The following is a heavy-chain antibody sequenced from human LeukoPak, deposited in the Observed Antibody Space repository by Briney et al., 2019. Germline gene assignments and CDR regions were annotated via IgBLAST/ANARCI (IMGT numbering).Heavy chain of an antibody. D-gene: IGHD4-17*01. V-gene: IGHV4-39*07. CDR2: MYYSGST. J-gene: IGHJ4*02. CDR1: GGSISSSSYY. CDR3: ARVARSFSTVTTFFDY. Sequence: SETLSLTCTVSGGSISSSSYYWGWIRQSPGKGLEWIGSMYYSGSTYYNPSLKSRVTISVDTSKNQFSLQLNSVTAADTAVYYCARVARSFSTVTTFFDYWGQGTLVTVSS.